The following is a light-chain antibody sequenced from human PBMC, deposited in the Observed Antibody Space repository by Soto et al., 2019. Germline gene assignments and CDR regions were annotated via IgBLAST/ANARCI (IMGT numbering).Light chain of an antibody. CDR1: SSNIGNNY. Sequence: QSVLTQPPSVSAAPGQKVTISCSGSSSNIGNNYVSWYQQLPGTAPKLLIYDNNKRPSGIPDRFSGSKSGTSATLGITGLQTGDEADYYCGTWDSSLSAHAVFGGRTQLTVL. CDR3: GTWDSSLSAHAV. V-gene: IGLV1-51*01. J-gene: IGLJ7*01. CDR2: DNN.